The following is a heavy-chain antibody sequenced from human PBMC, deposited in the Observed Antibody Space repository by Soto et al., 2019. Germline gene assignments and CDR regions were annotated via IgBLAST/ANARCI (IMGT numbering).Heavy chain of an antibody. CDR1: GGTFSNRA. V-gene: IGHV1-69*01. J-gene: IGHJ6*02. Sequence: QVQLVQSGPEVKKTGTSVKVSCKASGGTFSNRAISWVRQAPGQGLEWMGGIIPVFGRVNYAEKFQDRVTITADESTGTVYMELSSLRSEDTALYYCANSRGGTFLGYHGMDIWGQGTTVSVSS. CDR2: IIPVFGRV. CDR3: ANSRGGTFLGYHGMDI. D-gene: IGHD3-16*01.